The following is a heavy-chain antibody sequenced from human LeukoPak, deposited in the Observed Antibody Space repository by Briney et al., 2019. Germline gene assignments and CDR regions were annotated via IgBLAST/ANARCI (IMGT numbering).Heavy chain of an antibody. CDR1: GGSISSYY. D-gene: IGHD3-22*01. CDR3: ARTHRSSGRYYDSSGYYSYWYFHL. Sequence: PSETLSLTCTVSGGSISSYYWSWIRQPPGKGLEWIGYMYYSGSTNYNPSLKSPLPISVHPSKNLFSLNLSSVTAPHTAVYYCARTHRSSGRYYDSSGYYSYWYFHLPGRGTLLTVSP. J-gene: IGHJ2*01. V-gene: IGHV4-59*01. CDR2: MYYSGST.